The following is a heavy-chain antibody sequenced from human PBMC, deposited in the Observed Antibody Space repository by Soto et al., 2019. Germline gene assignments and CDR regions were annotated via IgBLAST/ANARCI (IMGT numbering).Heavy chain of an antibody. V-gene: IGHV1-69*12. D-gene: IGHD4-17*01. J-gene: IGHJ6*02. CDR1: GGTFSSYA. CDR2: IIPIFGTA. CDR3: ASPPTTGNYYFYGMDV. Sequence: QVQLVPSGAEVKKPGSSVKVSCKASGGTFSSYAISWVRQAPGQGLEWMGGIIPIFGTANYAQKCQGRVTITADESPSTAYMELSSLRSEATAVYYCASPPTTGNYYFYGMDVWGPGTTVTVSS.